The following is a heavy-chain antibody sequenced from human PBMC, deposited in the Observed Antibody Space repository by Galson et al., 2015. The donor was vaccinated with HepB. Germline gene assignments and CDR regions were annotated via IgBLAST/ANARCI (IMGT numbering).Heavy chain of an antibody. CDR1: GGTFSSYA. J-gene: IGHJ4*02. V-gene: IGHV1-69*13. D-gene: IGHD3-10*01. CDR2: IIPIFGTA. Sequence: SVKVSCKASGGTFSSYAISWVRQAPGQGLEWMGGIIPIFGTANYAQKFQGRVTITADESTSTAYMELSSLRSEDTAVYYCARDRGSGSYRGDYWGQGTLVTVSS. CDR3: ARDRGSGSYRGDY.